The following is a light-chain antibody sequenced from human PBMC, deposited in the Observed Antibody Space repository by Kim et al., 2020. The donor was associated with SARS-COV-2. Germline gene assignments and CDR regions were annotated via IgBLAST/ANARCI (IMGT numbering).Light chain of an antibody. Sequence: SPVERATLSCRASQSIRSNDPGWHQQKPGEPPRLVIYGASTRATGIPDRFSGSGAGTDFTITSSRLEHEDVAVYFCQQYGSSPWTFGEGTKVDIK. CDR1: QSIRSND. CDR3: QQYGSSPWT. CDR2: GAS. J-gene: IGKJ1*01. V-gene: IGKV3-20*01.